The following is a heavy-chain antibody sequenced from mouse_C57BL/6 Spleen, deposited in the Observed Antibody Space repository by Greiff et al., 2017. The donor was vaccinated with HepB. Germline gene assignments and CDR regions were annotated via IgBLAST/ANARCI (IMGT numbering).Heavy chain of an antibody. CDR3: ARWSYHFDY. J-gene: IGHJ2*01. CDR1: GYTFTSYW. CDR2: IDPSDSYT. V-gene: IGHV1-59*01. Sequence: VQLQQPGAELVRPGTSVKLSCKASGYTFTSYWMHWVKQRPGQGLEWIGVIDPSDSYTNYNQKFKGKATLTVDTSSSTAYMQLSSLTSEDSAVYYCARWSYHFDYWGQGTTLTVSS.